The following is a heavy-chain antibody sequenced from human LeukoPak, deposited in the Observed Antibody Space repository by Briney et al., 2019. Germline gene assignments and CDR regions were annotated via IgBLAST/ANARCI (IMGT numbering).Heavy chain of an antibody. CDR1: GGSISSYY. Sequence: PSETLSLTCTVSGGSISSYYWSWIRQPPGKGLEWIGYIYYSGSTNYNPSLKSRVTISVDTSKNQFSLKLSSVTAADTAVYYCASTPKAHTVWYFDLWGRGTLVTVSS. V-gene: IGHV4-59*01. CDR3: ASTPKAHTVWYFDL. CDR2: IYYSGST. J-gene: IGHJ2*01. D-gene: IGHD4-17*01.